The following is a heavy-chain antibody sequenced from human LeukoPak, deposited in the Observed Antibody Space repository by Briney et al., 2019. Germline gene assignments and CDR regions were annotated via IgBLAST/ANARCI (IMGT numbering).Heavy chain of an antibody. Sequence: PSETLSLTCAVYGGSFSGYYWSWIRQPPGKGLEWIGEINHSGSTNYNPSLKSRVTISVDTSKNQFSLKLSSVTAADTAVYYCARGHIRLVGATAPADAFDIWGQGTMVTVSS. CDR1: GGSFSGYY. J-gene: IGHJ3*02. D-gene: IGHD1-26*01. V-gene: IGHV4-34*01. CDR2: INHSGST. CDR3: ARGHIRLVGATAPADAFDI.